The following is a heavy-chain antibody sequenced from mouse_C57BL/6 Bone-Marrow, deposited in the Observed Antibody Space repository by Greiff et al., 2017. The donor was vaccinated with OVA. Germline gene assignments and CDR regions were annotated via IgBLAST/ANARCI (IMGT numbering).Heavy chain of an antibody. J-gene: IGHJ2*01. CDR2: IHPNSGST. D-gene: IGHD2-1*01. CDR3: ARGLYFFDY. CDR1: GYTFTSYW. V-gene: IGHV1-64*01. Sequence: QVQLQQSGAELVKPGDSVKLSCKASGYTFTSYWMHWVKQRPGQGLEWIGMIHPNSGSTNYNEKFKSNATLTVDKASSTAYMQLSSLTSEDSAVYYCARGLYFFDYWGQGTTLTVSS.